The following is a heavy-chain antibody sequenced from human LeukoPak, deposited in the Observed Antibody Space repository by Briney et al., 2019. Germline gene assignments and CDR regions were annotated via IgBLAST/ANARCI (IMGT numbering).Heavy chain of an antibody. CDR1: GGTFSSYA. CDR2: IIPILGIA. Sequence: SVKVSCTASGGTFSSYAISWVRQAPGQGLEWMGRIIPILGIANYAQKFQGRVTITADKSTSTAYMELSSLRSEDTAVYYCARDGIAAAGTNYYYGMDVWGQGTTVTVSS. CDR3: ARDGIAAAGTNYYYGMDV. V-gene: IGHV1-69*04. D-gene: IGHD6-13*01. J-gene: IGHJ6*02.